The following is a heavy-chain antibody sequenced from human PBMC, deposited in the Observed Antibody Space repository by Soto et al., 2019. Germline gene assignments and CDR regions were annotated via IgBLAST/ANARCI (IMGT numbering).Heavy chain of an antibody. Sequence: KESGPTLVKPTQTLTLTCPFSGFSLNTRAVGVGLIRQAPGKALEGLALINWNDDERFSPSLKDRLTITTDTSTNHVVLTMTNIGPVDTAIYYCAHRHDLGGFDIWGQGTAVTVSS. CDR3: AHRHDLGGFDI. CDR2: INWNDDE. V-gene: IGHV2-5*01. J-gene: IGHJ3*02. D-gene: IGHD2-15*01. CDR1: GFSLNTRAVG.